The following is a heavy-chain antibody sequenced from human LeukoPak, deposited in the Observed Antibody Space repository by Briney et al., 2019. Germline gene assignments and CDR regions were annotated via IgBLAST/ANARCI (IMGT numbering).Heavy chain of an antibody. J-gene: IGHJ4*02. CDR1: GFTFSSYE. D-gene: IGHD3-22*01. V-gene: IGHV3-48*03. Sequence: PGGSLRLSCAASGFTFSSYEMNWVRQAPGKGLEWVSYISSSGSSIYYADSVKGRFTISRDNAKNSLYLQMNSLRAEDTAVYYCARGVNYYDSSGYYFSYWGQGTLVTVS. CDR3: ARGVNYYDSSGYYFSY. CDR2: ISSSGSSI.